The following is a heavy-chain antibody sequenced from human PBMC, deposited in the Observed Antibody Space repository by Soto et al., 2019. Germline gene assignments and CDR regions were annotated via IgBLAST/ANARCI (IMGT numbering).Heavy chain of an antibody. V-gene: IGHV5-51*01. CDR3: ARGIEMARIGWFDP. CDR1: GYRFTSFW. Sequence: LTISCKGSGYRFTSFWIGWVRQMPGKGLEWLGIIYPGDADIRYTPSFQGQVTMSADESISTAYLQWSSLKASDTAIYYCARGIEMARIGWFDPWGQGTLVTVSS. CDR2: IYPGDADI. D-gene: IGHD5-12*01. J-gene: IGHJ5*02.